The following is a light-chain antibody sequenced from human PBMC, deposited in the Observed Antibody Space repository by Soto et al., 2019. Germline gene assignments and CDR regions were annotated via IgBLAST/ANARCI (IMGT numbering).Light chain of an antibody. CDR1: SRDVGGYNY. CDR3: SSYTSSSTRD. CDR2: DVS. J-gene: IGLJ1*01. Sequence: TQPAPLSGSPGQSITLSCPGNSRDVGGYNYVSWYQQHPGKAPKLMIYDVSNRPSGVSNRFSGSKSGNTASLTISGLQAEDEADYYCSSYTSSSTRDFGTGTKVTVL. V-gene: IGLV2-14*01.